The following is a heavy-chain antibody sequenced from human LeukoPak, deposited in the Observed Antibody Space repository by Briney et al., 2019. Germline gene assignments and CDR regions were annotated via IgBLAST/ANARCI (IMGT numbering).Heavy chain of an antibody. CDR1: GYTFTGYY. Sequence: ASVKVSCKASGYTFTGYYMHWVRQAPGQGLEWMGWINPNSGGTNYAQKFQGWVTMTRDTSISTAYMELSRLRSDDTAVYYCAGGGIAAAGTTRRLRFDPWGQGTLVTVSS. J-gene: IGHJ5*02. V-gene: IGHV1-2*04. CDR3: AGGGIAAAGTTRRLRFDP. CDR2: INPNSGGT. D-gene: IGHD6-13*01.